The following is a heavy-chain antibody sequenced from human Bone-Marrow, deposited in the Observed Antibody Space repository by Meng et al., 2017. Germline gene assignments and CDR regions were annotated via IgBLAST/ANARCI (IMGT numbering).Heavy chain of an antibody. D-gene: IGHD6-13*01. Sequence: GESLKISCETSGFTFNAYGMHWVRQAPGKGLEWVALIWYDASETYYADSVKGRFTISRDNSKNTLFLEMNSLRAEDTALYYCAGYSSVTQMDCWGQGTLVTVSS. J-gene: IGHJ4*02. CDR1: GFTFNAYG. V-gene: IGHV3-33*01. CDR2: IWYDASET. CDR3: AGYSSVTQMDC.